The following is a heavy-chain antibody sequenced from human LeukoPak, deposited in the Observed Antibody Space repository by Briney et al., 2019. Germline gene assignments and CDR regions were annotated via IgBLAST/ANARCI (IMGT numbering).Heavy chain of an antibody. CDR3: AKDRSGIMITFGGVGVGYFDY. CDR1: GFTFSSYA. Sequence: GGSLRLSCAASGFTFSSYAMSWVRQAPGKGLGWVSAISGSGGSTYYADSVKGRFTISRDNSKNTLYLQMNSLRAEDTAVYYCAKDRSGIMITFGGVGVGYFDYWGQGTLVTVSS. D-gene: IGHD3-16*01. J-gene: IGHJ4*02. CDR2: ISGSGGST. V-gene: IGHV3-23*01.